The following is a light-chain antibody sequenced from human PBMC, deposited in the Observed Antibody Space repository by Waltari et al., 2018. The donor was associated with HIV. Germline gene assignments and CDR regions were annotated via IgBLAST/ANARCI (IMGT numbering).Light chain of an antibody. CDR3: ETLDDNLNGPV. V-gene: IGLV1-44*01. Sequence: QSVLTQPPSASGTPGQRVTISCSGSSSTIGHNAVSWYQQFPGTAPKILIYSNNQRPSGVPDRFSGSKSGTSASLAISGLQSEDEANYYCETLDDNLNGPVFGGGTKLTVL. CDR2: SNN. J-gene: IGLJ2*01. CDR1: SSTIGHNA.